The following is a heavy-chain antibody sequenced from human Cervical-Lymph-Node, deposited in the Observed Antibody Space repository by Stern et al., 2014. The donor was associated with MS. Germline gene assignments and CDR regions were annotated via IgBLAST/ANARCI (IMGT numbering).Heavy chain of an antibody. J-gene: IGHJ6*02. CDR3: ARCHAELRFFDPPYYYAVDV. CDR1: TFTGYY. V-gene: IGHV1-46*01. CDR2: INPRRGNT. D-gene: IGHD3-16*01. Sequence: QVQLVQSGAEMKKPGASVKISCKAYTFTGYYVHWLRQAPGQGLEWMAMINPRRGNTYVAQKFQGRLTMTSDTSATTTYMELSSLRSDDTAVYYCARCHAELRFFDPPYYYAVDVWGPGTTVIVS.